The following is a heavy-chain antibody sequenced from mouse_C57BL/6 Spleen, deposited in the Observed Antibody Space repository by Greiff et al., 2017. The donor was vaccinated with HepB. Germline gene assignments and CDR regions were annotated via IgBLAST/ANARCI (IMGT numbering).Heavy chain of an antibody. D-gene: IGHD2-4*01. Sequence: DVKLVESGGELVKPGGSLKLSCAASGFTFSSYGMSWVRQTPDKRLEWVATISSGGSYTYYPDSVKGRFIISRDNAKNSLYLQMSSLQSEDTAMYYCARSYYEYDVAWFAYWGQGTLVTVSA. CDR3: ARSYYEYDVAWFAY. V-gene: IGHV5-6*02. CDR2: ISSGGSYT. CDR1: GFTFSSYG. J-gene: IGHJ3*01.